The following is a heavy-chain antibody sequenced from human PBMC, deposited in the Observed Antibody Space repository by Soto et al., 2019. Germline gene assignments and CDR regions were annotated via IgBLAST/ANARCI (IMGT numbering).Heavy chain of an antibody. CDR2: ISAYNGNT. CDR1: GYTFTGYG. D-gene: IGHD3-3*01. CDR3: ARGRSGGYDFWSGYYGMNAFDI. Sequence: ASVTVSCKTSGYTFTGYGISWVRQAPGQGLEWMGWISAYNGNTNYAQKLQGRVTMTTDTSTSTAYMELRSLRSDDTAVYYCARGRSGGYDFWSGYYGMNAFDIWGQGTMVTVSS. V-gene: IGHV1-18*01. J-gene: IGHJ3*02.